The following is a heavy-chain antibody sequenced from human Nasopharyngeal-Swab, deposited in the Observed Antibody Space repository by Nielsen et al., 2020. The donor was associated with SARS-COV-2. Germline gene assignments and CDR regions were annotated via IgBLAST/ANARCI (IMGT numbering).Heavy chain of an antibody. Sequence: RQAPGKGLEWIGYIYYSGSTYYNPSLKSRVTISVDASKSQFSLKLSSVTAADTAVYYCARGAIDYYDSSGYGDWGQGTLVTVSS. CDR3: ARGAIDYYDSSGYGD. D-gene: IGHD3-22*01. J-gene: IGHJ4*02. V-gene: IGHV4-31*02. CDR2: IYYSGST.